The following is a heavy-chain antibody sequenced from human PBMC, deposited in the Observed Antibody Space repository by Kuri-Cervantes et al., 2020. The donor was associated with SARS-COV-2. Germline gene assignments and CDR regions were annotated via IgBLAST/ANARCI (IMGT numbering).Heavy chain of an antibody. J-gene: IGHJ4*02. Sequence: GESLKISCVASGFTLSNYAMHWVRQAPGEGLEWVAGISFDGGHKFYADSVTGRFTISRDNSQNTLFLQVDSLRAEDTAIYYCASNLNSRDGYHYPFDYWGQGTVVTVSS. CDR2: ISFDGGHK. V-gene: IGHV3-30*04. CDR3: ASNLNSRDGYHYPFDY. CDR1: GFTLSNYA. D-gene: IGHD5-24*01.